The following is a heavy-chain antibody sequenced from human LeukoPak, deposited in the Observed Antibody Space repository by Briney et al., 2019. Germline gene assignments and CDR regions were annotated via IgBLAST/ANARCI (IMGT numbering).Heavy chain of an antibody. D-gene: IGHD3-16*01. CDR3: ALRGFSPPPQYYFDY. CDR2: IIPIFGTA. J-gene: IGHJ4*02. CDR1: GGTFSSYA. V-gene: IGHV1-69*01. Sequence: SVKVSCKASGGTFSSYAISWVRQAPGQGLEWMGGIIPIFGTANYAQKFQGRVTITADESTSTAYMELSSLRSEDTAVYYCALRGFSPPPQYYFDYWGQGTLVTVSS.